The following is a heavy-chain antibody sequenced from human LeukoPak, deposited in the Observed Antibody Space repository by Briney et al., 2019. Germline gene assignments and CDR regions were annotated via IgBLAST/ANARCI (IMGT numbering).Heavy chain of an antibody. CDR3: AKEPEPFLEWHFDN. D-gene: IGHD3-3*02. Sequence: GGSLRLSCVGSRFPPRKYAMSWVRQAPGKGLEWVSGISGSGGSKYYADSVRGRFTISRDNSKDTLFLQMGSLRADDTAKYYCAKEPEPFLEWHFDNWGQGTLVIVSS. V-gene: IGHV3-23*01. J-gene: IGHJ4*02. CDR2: ISGSGGSK. CDR1: RFPPRKYA.